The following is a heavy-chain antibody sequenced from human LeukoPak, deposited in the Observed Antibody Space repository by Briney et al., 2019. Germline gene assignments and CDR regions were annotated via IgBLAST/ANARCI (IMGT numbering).Heavy chain of an antibody. J-gene: IGHJ4*02. CDR1: GGSFSGSN. V-gene: IGHV4-59*01. CDR2: IYSSGST. D-gene: IGHD5-18*01. Sequence: PSETLSLTRAVYGGSFSGSNWSWIRQPPGKGLEWIGYIYSSGSTNYNPSLKSRVTISVDTSKNQFSLNLSSVTAADTAVYYCARDPSYSFGFFDYWGQGTLVTVSS. CDR3: ARDPSYSFGFFDY.